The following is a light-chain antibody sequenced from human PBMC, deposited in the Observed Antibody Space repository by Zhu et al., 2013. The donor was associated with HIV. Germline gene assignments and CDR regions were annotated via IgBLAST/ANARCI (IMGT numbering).Light chain of an antibody. CDR2: GVI. CDR1: SSDVGAYNY. V-gene: IGLV2-14*01. CDR3: SSYASGSSVI. J-gene: IGLJ2*01. Sequence: QSVLTQPASVSGSPGQSITFSCTGTSSDVGAYNYVSWYQQHPGKAPKLLIYGVINRPSGISNRFSGSKSGNTAPLTISGLQAEDEADYYCSSYASGSSVIFGGGTKLTVL.